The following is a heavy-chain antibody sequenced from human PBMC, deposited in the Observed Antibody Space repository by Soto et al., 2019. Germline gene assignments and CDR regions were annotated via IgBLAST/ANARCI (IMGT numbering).Heavy chain of an antibody. V-gene: IGHV4-59*01. J-gene: IGHJ4*02. CDR1: GGSLSGSY. CDR2: ISYTGST. CDR3: ATGGGWLHNSYIRGLYFDY. Sequence: PSETLSLTCTVSGGSLSGSYCSWIRKSPGKSLAWIASISYTGSTTHNPSLKSRVTLSVDTSKNQFSLSLTSVTPADTAAYYCATGGGWLHNSYIRGLYFDYWGQGVLVTVSS. D-gene: IGHD3-3*02.